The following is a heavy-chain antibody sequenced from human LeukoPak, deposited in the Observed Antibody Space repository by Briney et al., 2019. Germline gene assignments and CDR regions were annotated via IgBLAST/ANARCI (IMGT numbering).Heavy chain of an antibody. D-gene: IGHD3-10*01. CDR2: VRYDGSNK. Sequence: GGSLRLSCAASGFTFSSYGMHWVRQAPGKGLEWVAFVRYDGSNKYYADSVKGRFTISRDNSKNTLYLQMNSLRAEDTAVYYCAKGGYYGSGEYFDYWGQGTLVTVSS. V-gene: IGHV3-30*02. J-gene: IGHJ4*02. CDR3: AKGGYYGSGEYFDY. CDR1: GFTFSSYG.